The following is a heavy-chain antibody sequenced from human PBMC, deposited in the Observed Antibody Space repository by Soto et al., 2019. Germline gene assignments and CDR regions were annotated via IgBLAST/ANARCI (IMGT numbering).Heavy chain of an antibody. CDR2: TRNKANSYTT. J-gene: IGHJ6*02. V-gene: IGHV3-72*01. Sequence: EVQLVESGGGLVQPGGSLRLSCAASGFTFSDHYMDWVRQAPGKGLEWVGRTRNKANSYTTEYAASVKGRFTISRDDSENSLYLQMNSLKTEDTAVYYCARVSGSRYYYYGMDVWGQGTTVTVSS. D-gene: IGHD3-10*01. CDR1: GFTFSDHY. CDR3: ARVSGSRYYYYGMDV.